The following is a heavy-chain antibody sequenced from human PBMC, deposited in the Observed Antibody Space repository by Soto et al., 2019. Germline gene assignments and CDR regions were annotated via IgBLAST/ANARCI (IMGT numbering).Heavy chain of an antibody. D-gene: IGHD2-8*02. J-gene: IGHJ4*02. CDR1: GYTFTSYA. CDR2: ISAYNGDT. Sequence: QVQLVQSGAEVKKPGASVKVSCKASGYTFTSYAISWVRQAPGQGLEWMGRISAYNGDTNYAQNFQARVTMTTDTSTSTAYMDLRGLTSDDTAVYYCARTRGYCTGGTCYFDYWGQGTLVTVSS. CDR3: ARTRGYCTGGTCYFDY. V-gene: IGHV1-18*01.